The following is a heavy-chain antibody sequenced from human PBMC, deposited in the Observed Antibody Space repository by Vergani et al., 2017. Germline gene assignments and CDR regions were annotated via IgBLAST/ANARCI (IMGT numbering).Heavy chain of an antibody. V-gene: IGHV4-4*07. J-gene: IGHJ4*02. CDR3: ATGAGPLTI. Sequence: QVQLLESGPGLLKPSETLSLTCAASGAPISYWCWSWLRQPAGKGLEWIGRLCPSGSTNYKPSLKTRVTMSIDTSKTQFSLKLTSVTAAATAVYYCATGAGPLTIWGKGTLVTVSS. CDR1: GAPISYWC. CDR2: LCPSGST. D-gene: IGHD7-27*01.